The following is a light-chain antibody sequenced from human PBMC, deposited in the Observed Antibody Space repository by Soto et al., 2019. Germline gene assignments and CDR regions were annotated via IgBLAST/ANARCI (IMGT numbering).Light chain of an antibody. V-gene: IGLV2-11*01. Sequence: QSALTQPRSVSGSPGQSVTISCTGTSSDVGGYNYVSWYQEHPGKAPKLMIYDVSKRPSGVPDRFSGSKSANTASLTISGLQTEDEADYYCCSYAGSNTYVFGTGTKLTVL. CDR3: CSYAGSNTYV. J-gene: IGLJ1*01. CDR2: DVS. CDR1: SSDVGGYNY.